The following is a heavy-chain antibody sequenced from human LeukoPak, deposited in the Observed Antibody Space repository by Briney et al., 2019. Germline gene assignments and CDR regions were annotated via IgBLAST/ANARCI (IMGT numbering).Heavy chain of an antibody. Sequence: ASVKVSCKASGGTFSSYTISWVRQAPGQGLEWMGRIIPILGIANNAQKFQGRVTITADKSKSKDYMELSSLRSEDTAVYYFARNRGYCSSTSCYYYYYYGMYVWGQGTTVTVSS. CDR1: GGTFSSYT. J-gene: IGHJ6*02. CDR2: IIPILGIA. CDR3: ARNRGYCSSTSCYYYYYYGMYV. D-gene: IGHD2-2*01. V-gene: IGHV1-69*02.